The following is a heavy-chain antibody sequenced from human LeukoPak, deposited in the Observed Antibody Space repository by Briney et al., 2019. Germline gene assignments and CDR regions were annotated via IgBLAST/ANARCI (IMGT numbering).Heavy chain of an antibody. V-gene: IGHV4-30-4*08. CDR1: GGSISSGDYY. J-gene: IGHJ4*02. D-gene: IGHD3-3*01. CDR2: IYYSGIT. Sequence: TLSLTCTVSGGSISSGDYYWSWIRQPPGKGLEWIGYIYYSGITYYNPSLKSRLTISVDTSKNQCSLKLSSVTAADTAVYYCARESEHMTIDYWGQGTLVTVSS. CDR3: ARESEHMTIDY.